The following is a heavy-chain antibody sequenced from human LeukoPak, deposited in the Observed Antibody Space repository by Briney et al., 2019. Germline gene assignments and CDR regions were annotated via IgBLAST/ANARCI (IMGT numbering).Heavy chain of an antibody. V-gene: IGHV3-30*18. CDR2: ISYDGSNK. J-gene: IGHJ6*02. D-gene: IGHD1-1*01. Sequence: GGSLRLFCAASGFTFSSYGMHWVRQAPGKGLEWVAVISYDGSNKYYADSVKGRFTISRDNSKSTLYLQMNSLRAEDTAVYYCAKAGLEPPPGYYYYGMDVWGQGTTVTVSS. CDR1: GFTFSSYG. CDR3: AKAGLEPPPGYYYYGMDV.